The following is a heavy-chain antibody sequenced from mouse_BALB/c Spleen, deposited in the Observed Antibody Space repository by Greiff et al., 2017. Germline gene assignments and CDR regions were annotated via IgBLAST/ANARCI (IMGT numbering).Heavy chain of an antibody. Sequence: EVKLVESGGGLVQPGGSRKLSCAASGFTFSSFGMHWVRQAPEKGLEWVAYISSGSSTIYYADTVKGRFTISRDNPKNTLFLQMTSLRSEDTAMYYCAREGRLGAMDYWGQGTSVTVSA. D-gene: IGHD3-3*01. CDR3: AREGRLGAMDY. CDR2: ISSGSSTI. J-gene: IGHJ4*01. CDR1: GFTFSSFG. V-gene: IGHV5-17*02.